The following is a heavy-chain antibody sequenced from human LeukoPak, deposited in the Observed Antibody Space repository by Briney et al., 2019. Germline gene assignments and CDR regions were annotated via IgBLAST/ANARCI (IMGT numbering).Heavy chain of an antibody. CDR1: GGSISSGGYY. V-gene: IGHV4-31*03. CDR3: ACAPSMAAAGTLMD. Sequence: SETLSLTCTVSGGSISSGGYYWSWIRQHPGKGLEWVGYIYYSGSTYYNPSLQSRVSISVDTSKYQFSLKLSTVTAADTAVYDCACAPSMAAAGTLMDWGQGTLVTVSS. D-gene: IGHD6-13*01. CDR2: IYYSGST. J-gene: IGHJ4*02.